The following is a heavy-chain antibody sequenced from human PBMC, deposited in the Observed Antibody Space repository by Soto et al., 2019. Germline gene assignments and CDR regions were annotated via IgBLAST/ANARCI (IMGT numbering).Heavy chain of an antibody. CDR1: GFTFSSYA. D-gene: IGHD3-3*01. CDR3: ARRQGVPLAISRFDP. J-gene: IGHJ5*02. CDR2: ISGSGGST. V-gene: IGHV3-23*01. Sequence: EVQLLESGGGLVQPGGSLRLSCAASGFTFSSYAMSWVRQAPGKGLEWVSAISGSGGSTYYADSVKGRFTISRDNSKNTLYLQMNSLRAEDTAVYYCARRQGVPLAISRFDPWGQGTLVTVSS.